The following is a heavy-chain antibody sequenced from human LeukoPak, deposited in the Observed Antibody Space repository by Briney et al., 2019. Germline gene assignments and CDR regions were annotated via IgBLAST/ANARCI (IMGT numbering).Heavy chain of an antibody. Sequence: SETLSLTCTVSGASISHYYWSWIRQPPGKGLEWIGYIYDSGYTKYNPSLKSRVTISVDTSKNQFSLKLSSVTAADTAVYYCARWVAAGNWFDPWGQGTLVTVSS. CDR1: GASISHYY. D-gene: IGHD2-15*01. CDR3: ARWVAAGNWFDP. V-gene: IGHV4-59*01. CDR2: IYDSGYT. J-gene: IGHJ5*02.